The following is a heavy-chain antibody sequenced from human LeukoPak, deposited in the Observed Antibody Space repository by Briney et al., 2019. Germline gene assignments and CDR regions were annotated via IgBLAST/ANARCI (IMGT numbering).Heavy chain of an antibody. V-gene: IGHV3-23*01. J-gene: IGHJ4*02. CDR1: GFTFSSYW. CDR2: IGGTGVRT. CDR3: AKDRLGGPYFFHY. D-gene: IGHD3-16*01. Sequence: GGSLRLSCAASGFTFSSYWMSWVRQAPGKGLEWVSTIGGTGVRTCYADSVKGRFTISRDNSKNTLYLQINSLRAEDTAVYFCAKDRLGGPYFFHYWGQGTLVTV.